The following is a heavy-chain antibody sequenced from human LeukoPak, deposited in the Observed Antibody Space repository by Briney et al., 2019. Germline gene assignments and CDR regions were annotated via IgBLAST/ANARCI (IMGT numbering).Heavy chain of an antibody. CDR1: GYTFTSYG. J-gene: IGHJ5*02. D-gene: IGHD6-19*01. CDR3: ARGAPIRVAVAATFDP. CDR2: ISAYNGNT. Sequence: EASVKVSCKASGYTFTSYGISWVRQAPGQGLEWMGWISAYNGNTNYAQKLQGRVTMTTDTSTSTAYMELRSLRSDDTAVYYCARGAPIRVAVAATFDPWGQGTLVTVPS. V-gene: IGHV1-18*01.